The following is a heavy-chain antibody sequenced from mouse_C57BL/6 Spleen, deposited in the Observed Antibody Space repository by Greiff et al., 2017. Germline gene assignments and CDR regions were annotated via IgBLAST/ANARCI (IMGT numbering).Heavy chain of an antibody. CDR1: GFTFSSYA. D-gene: IGHD3-2*02. CDR3: ARGQLRLGDY. J-gene: IGHJ2*01. Sequence: EVQGVESGGGLVKPGGSLILSCAASGFTFSSYAMSWVRQTPEKRLEWVATISDGGSYTYYPDNVKGRFTISRDNAKNNLYLQMSHLKSEDTAMYYCARGQLRLGDYWGQGTTLTVSS. V-gene: IGHV5-4*01. CDR2: ISDGGSYT.